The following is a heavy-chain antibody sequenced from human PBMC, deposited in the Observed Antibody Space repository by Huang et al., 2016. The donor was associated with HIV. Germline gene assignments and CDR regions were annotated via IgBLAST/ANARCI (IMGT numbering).Heavy chain of an antibody. CDR1: GFSLSTYG. CDR2: ISYDGSNK. D-gene: IGHD1-26*01. Sequence: VQLVESGGGVVQPGRSLRLACAASGFSLSTYGLHWVRQAPDKGLEWGAVISYDGSNKYYAHSVKGRFTISRDTSENKVYLQMNSLRHEDTAVYYCAKDGADEEWDIDYWGQGTLVTVSS. J-gene: IGHJ4*02. CDR3: AKDGADEEWDIDY. V-gene: IGHV3-30*18.